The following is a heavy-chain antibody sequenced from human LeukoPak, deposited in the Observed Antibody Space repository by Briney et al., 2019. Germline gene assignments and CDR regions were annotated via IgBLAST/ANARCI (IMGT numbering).Heavy chain of an antibody. CDR3: ARDAGTDGTYFDY. CDR1: GFIFGAYA. J-gene: IGHJ4*02. CDR2: ISYDGSIK. D-gene: IGHD1-1*01. Sequence: PGGSLRLSCAASGFIFGAYALHWVRQAPGKGLEWVAVISYDGSIKYYVDSVKGRITISRDKSKNTVYLQMNSLRVEDTAVYYCARDAGTDGTYFDYWGQGTLVTVSS. V-gene: IGHV3-30*04.